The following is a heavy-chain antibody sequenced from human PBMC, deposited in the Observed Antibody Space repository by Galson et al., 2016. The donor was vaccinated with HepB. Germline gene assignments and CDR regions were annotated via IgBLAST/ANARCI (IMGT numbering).Heavy chain of an antibody. V-gene: IGHV3-23*01. CDR1: GFTFKNYG. CDR3: VQGSTAPAV. Sequence: SLRLSCAASGFTFKNYGMTWVRQAPGKGLEVVSSISRSGDSTDYADSVTGRFTISRDNSKNTLSLQMSGLRAEDTAVYYCVQGSTAPAVWGKGTTVTVSS. D-gene: IGHD1-26*01. J-gene: IGHJ6*04. CDR2: ISRSGDST.